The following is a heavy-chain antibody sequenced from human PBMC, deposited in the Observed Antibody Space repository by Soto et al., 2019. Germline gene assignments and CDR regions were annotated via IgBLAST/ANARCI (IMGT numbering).Heavy chain of an antibody. CDR1: GYTFTGYY. CDR3: ARGYGSGSYPVDY. V-gene: IGHV1-2*02. Sequence: ASVKVSCKASGYTFTGYYMHWVRQAPGQGLEWMGWINPNSGGTNYAQKFQGRVTVTRDTSINTAYMELSRLRSDDTAVYYCARGYGSGSYPVDYWGQGTLVTVSS. CDR2: INPNSGGT. D-gene: IGHD3-10*01. J-gene: IGHJ4*02.